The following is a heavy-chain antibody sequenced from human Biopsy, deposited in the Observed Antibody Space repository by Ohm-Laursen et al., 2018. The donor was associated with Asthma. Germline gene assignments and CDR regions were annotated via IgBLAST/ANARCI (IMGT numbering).Heavy chain of an antibody. CDR3: VRDGTDDVFDI. D-gene: IGHD1-1*01. V-gene: IGHV3-30*16. CDR1: GFSFSNFA. Sequence: SLRLSCSASGFSFSNFAIHWVRQAPGKGLEWVGVISKDASTQDYADSVKGRFTMARDNSKNTLDLQMNSLREEDTAVYYCVRDGTDDVFDIWGQGTVVSVSS. J-gene: IGHJ3*02. CDR2: ISKDASTQ.